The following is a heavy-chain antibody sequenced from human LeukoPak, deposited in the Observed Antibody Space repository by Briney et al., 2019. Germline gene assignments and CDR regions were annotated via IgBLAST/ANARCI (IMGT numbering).Heavy chain of an antibody. CDR2: ISYDGSNK. Sequence: GRSLRLSCAASEFTFSSYGMHWVRQAPGKGLEWVAVISYDGSNKYYADSVKGRFTISRDNSKNTLYLQMNSLRAEDTAVYYCATDDYYGSGSYSFDYWGQGTLVTVSS. J-gene: IGHJ4*02. V-gene: IGHV3-30*03. CDR3: ATDDYYGSGSYSFDY. D-gene: IGHD3-10*01. CDR1: EFTFSSYG.